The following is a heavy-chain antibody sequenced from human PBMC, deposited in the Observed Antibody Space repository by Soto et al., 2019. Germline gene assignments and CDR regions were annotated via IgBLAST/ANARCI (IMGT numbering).Heavy chain of an antibody. D-gene: IGHD6-6*01. V-gene: IGHV3-23*01. CDR1: GFTFSSYV. CDR3: AKGSASGRPYYFDY. CDR2: MSGGGDST. J-gene: IGHJ4*02. Sequence: EVQLLQSGGGLVQPGGSLRLSCAASGFTFSSYVMSWVRQAPGKGLEWVSAMSGGGDSTYYADSVKGRFTISRDSSKNTVYLEMTSLRVDATAVYYCAKGSASGRPYYFDYWGRGTLVTVTS.